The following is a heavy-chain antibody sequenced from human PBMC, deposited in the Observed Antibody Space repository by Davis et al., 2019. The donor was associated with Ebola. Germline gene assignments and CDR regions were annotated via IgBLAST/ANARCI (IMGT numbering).Heavy chain of an antibody. J-gene: IGHJ4*02. Sequence: ASVKVSCKASGYTFTGYYMHWVRQAPGQGLEWMGRINPNSGDTNYAQKFQGRVTVTRDTSISTVYMELSSLRSEDTAVYYCARDCVSGAAAGTGYWGQGTLVTVSA. CDR3: ARDCVSGAAAGTGY. D-gene: IGHD6-13*01. CDR2: INPNSGDT. CDR1: GYTFTGYY. V-gene: IGHV1-2*06.